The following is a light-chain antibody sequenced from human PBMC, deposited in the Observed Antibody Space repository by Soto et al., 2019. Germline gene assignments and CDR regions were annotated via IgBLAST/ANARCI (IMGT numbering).Light chain of an antibody. CDR2: EVT. V-gene: IGLV2-14*01. CDR1: SSDVGGYNF. Sequence: QSVLTQPASVSGSPGQSITISCTGTSSDVGGYNFVSWYQQHPGKAPKLLIYEVTNRPAGVFNRFSGAKSGNTAALPISGLQAEDEGDYYCSSLTSSGSLIFGGGTKLTVL. J-gene: IGLJ2*01. CDR3: SSLTSSGSLI.